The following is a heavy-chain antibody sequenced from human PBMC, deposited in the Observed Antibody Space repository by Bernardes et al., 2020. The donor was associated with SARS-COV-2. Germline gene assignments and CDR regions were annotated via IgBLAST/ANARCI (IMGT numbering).Heavy chain of an antibody. V-gene: IGHV3-7*01. CDR1: GFTISSYW. CDR2: IKQDGSEK. CDR3: ARDWFSVVVVPAAN. Sequence: AGSLRLTCAASGFTISSYWMSWIRQAPGKGLEWVANIKQDGSEKYYTDSVKGRFTISRDNANNSLYLQMNSLRAEDTAVYYCARDWFSVVVVPAANWGQGTLVTVSS. D-gene: IGHD2-2*01. J-gene: IGHJ4*02.